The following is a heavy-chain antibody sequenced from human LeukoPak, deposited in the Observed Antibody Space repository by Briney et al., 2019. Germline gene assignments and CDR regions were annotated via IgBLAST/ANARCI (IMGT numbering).Heavy chain of an antibody. CDR2: IYTSGST. Sequence: PSETLSLTCTVSGGSITSSFYWSWIRQSPGKGLEWIGRIYTSGSTNYNPSLKSRVTISVDTSKNQFSLKLSSVTAADTAVYYCARDSYGDYVSDYWGQGTLVTVSS. J-gene: IGHJ4*02. V-gene: IGHV4-4*08. CDR1: GGSITSSFY. D-gene: IGHD4-17*01. CDR3: ARDSYGDYVSDY.